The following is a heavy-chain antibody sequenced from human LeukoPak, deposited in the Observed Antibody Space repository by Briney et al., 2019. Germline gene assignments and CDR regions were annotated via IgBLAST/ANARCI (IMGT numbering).Heavy chain of an antibody. CDR3: ARDREDIVVVVAADENYFDY. J-gene: IGHJ4*02. CDR2: ISSSSSYI. V-gene: IGHV3-21*01. D-gene: IGHD2-15*01. Sequence: PGGSLRLSCAASGFTFSSYSMNWVRQAPGKGLEWVSSISSSSSYIYYADSVKGRLTISRDNAKNSLYLQMNSLRAEDTAVYYCARDREDIVVVVAADENYFDYWGQGTLVTVSS. CDR1: GFTFSSYS.